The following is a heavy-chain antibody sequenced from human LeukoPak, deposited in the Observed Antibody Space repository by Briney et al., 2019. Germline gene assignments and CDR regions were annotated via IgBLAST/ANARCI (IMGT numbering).Heavy chain of an antibody. J-gene: IGHJ4*02. Sequence: GESLKISCMGSGYSFTSYWIGWVRQMPGKGLKWMGIIYPGDPDTRYSPSFQGQVTISADKSISSAYLQWSSLKASDTAMYYCARLDSFRRLRYSPPLDYWGQGTLVTVSS. D-gene: IGHD3-9*01. CDR3: ARLDSFRRLRYSPPLDY. CDR1: GYSFTSYW. CDR2: IYPGDPDT. V-gene: IGHV5-51*01.